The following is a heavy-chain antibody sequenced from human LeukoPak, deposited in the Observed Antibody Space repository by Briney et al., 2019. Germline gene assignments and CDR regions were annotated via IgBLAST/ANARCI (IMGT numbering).Heavy chain of an antibody. CDR1: GGSFSGYY. CDR3: ARGRGAVAVRKLVYFDY. J-gene: IGHJ4*02. CDR2: INHSGST. V-gene: IGHV4-34*01. Sequence: PSETLSLTCAVYGGSFSGYYWSWIRQPPGKGLEWIGEINHSGSTNYKPSLKSRVTISVDTSKNQFSLKLSSVTAADTAVYYCARGRGAVAVRKLVYFDYWGQGTLVTVSS. D-gene: IGHD6-19*01.